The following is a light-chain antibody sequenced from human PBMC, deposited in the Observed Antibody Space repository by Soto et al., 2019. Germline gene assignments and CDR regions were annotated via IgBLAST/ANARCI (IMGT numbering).Light chain of an antibody. Sequence: QSALTQPRSVSGSPGQSVTISCTGTSSDVGGYNYVSWYQQHPGKAPKVMIYDVSERPSGVPDRFSGSKSGNTASLTISGLQSEDDDDYYCCSYAGSPRYVFGTGTKLTVL. J-gene: IGLJ1*01. CDR3: CSYAGSPRYV. CDR1: SSDVGGYNY. CDR2: DVS. V-gene: IGLV2-11*01.